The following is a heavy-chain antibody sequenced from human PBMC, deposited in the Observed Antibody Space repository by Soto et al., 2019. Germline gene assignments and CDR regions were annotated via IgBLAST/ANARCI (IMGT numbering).Heavy chain of an antibody. J-gene: IGHJ5*02. D-gene: IGHD1-7*01. CDR3: ARSPSYWNYEFWFDP. Sequence: QVQLVQSGAEVKKPGASVKVSCKASGYTFPNYDITWVRQATGQGLEWMGFMNPNSGYTGYAQKFQGRVTMTRNTSISTAYMELSSLRSEDTSVYYCARSPSYWNYEFWFDPWGQGTLLTVSS. V-gene: IGHV1-8*01. CDR1: GYTFPNYD. CDR2: MNPNSGYT.